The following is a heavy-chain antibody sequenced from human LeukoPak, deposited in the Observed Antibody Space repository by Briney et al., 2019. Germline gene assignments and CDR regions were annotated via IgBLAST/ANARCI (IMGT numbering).Heavy chain of an antibody. V-gene: IGHV3-21*01. J-gene: IGHJ4*02. CDR1: GFTFSSYS. CDR3: ARGLLAYCGGDCLIFDY. CDR2: ISSSSYI. Sequence: GGSLRLSCAASGFTFSSYSMNWVRQAPGKGLEWVSSISSSSYIYYADSVKGRFTISRDNAKNSLYLQMNSLRAEDTAVYYCARGLLAYCGGDCLIFDYWGQGTLVTVSS. D-gene: IGHD2-21*01.